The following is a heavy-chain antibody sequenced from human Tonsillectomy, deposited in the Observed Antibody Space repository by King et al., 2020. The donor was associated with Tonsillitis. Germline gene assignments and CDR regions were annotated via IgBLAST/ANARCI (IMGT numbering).Heavy chain of an antibody. CDR2: IRSKAYGGTR. D-gene: IGHD1-26*01. V-gene: IGHV3-49*04. J-gene: IGHJ4*02. CDR1: GFTFGDYA. Sequence: EVQLVESGGGLVQPGRSLRLSCTASGFTFGDYAMSWVRQAPGKGLEGVGFIRSKAYGGTREYAASVKGRFTISRDDSKSIAYLQMNSLKTEDTAVYYCTREPGSGSYSRFDYWGQGTLVTVSS. CDR3: TREPGSGSYSRFDY.